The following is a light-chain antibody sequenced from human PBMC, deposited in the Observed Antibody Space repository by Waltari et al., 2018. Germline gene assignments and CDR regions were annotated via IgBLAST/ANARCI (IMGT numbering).Light chain of an antibody. CDR2: GAS. V-gene: IGKV3-15*01. CDR3: QQYNDWPPLT. CDR1: QSVSSF. Sequence: EVVMTPSPATLSLSPGERATLSCRASQSVSSFLAWYQQKPGQAPRLLTYGASTRATGSPARCSGSGSGTKFTLTISSLQSEDFAVYYCQQYNDWPPLTFGGGTKVEIK. J-gene: IGKJ4*01.